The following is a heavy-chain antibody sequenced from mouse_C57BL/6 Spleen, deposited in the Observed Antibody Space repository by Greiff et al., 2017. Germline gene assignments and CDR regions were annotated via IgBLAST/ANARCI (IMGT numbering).Heavy chain of an antibody. V-gene: IGHV1-69*01. CDR3: ARSNDYDFAY. J-gene: IGHJ3*01. CDR1: GYTFTSYW. CDR2: IDPSDSYT. Sequence: QVQLKQPGAELVMPGASVKLSCKASGYTFTSYWMHWVKQRPGQGLEWIGEIDPSDSYTNYNQKFKGKSTLTVDKSSSTAYMQLSSLTSEDSAVYYCARSNDYDFAYWGQGTLVTVSA. D-gene: IGHD2-4*01.